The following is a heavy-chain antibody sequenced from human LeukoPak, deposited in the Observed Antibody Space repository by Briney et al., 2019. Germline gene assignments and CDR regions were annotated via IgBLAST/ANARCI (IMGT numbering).Heavy chain of an antibody. Sequence: GASVKVSCKASGGTFSSYAISWVRQAPGQGLEWMGGIIPIFGTANYAQKFQGRVTITADESTSTAYMELSSLRSEDTAVYYCARDGWELLRFNWFDPWGQGTLVTVSS. V-gene: IGHV1-69*13. CDR2: IIPIFGTA. CDR1: GGTFSSYA. J-gene: IGHJ5*02. D-gene: IGHD1-26*01. CDR3: ARDGWELLRFNWFDP.